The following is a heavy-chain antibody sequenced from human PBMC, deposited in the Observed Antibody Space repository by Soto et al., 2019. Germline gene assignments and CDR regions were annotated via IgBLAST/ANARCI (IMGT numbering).Heavy chain of an antibody. CDR1: GFTFSSYS. CDR3: AKFMITFGGVIGVFDY. CDR2: ISGSGGST. V-gene: IGHV3-23*01. D-gene: IGHD3-16*02. Sequence: GGSLRLSCAASGFTFSSYSMNWVRQAPGKGLEWVSAISGSGGSTYYADSVKGRFTISRDNSKNTLYLQMNSLRAEDTAVYYCAKFMITFGGVIGVFDYWGQGTLVTVSS. J-gene: IGHJ4*02.